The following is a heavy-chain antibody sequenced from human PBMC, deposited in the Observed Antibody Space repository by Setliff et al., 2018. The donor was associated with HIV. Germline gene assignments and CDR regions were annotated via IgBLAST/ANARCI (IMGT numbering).Heavy chain of an antibody. V-gene: IGHV2-70*12. CDR2: IYWNNNK. CDR1: GGSISSSGNY. J-gene: IGHJ4*02. Sequence: TLSLTCTVSGGSISSSGNYWTWIRQRPGKGLEWLAFIYWNNNKHYSTSLKSRLTVTKDTSKNRVVFTMTNMDPVDTATYYCAYSGRQLRGPYFDFWGQGTPVTVSS. D-gene: IGHD1-1*01. CDR3: AYSGRQLRGPYFDF.